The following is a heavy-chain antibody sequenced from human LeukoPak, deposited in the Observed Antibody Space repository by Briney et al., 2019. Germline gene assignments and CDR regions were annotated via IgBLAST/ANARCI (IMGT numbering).Heavy chain of an antibody. V-gene: IGHV4-30-4*01. CDR1: GGSISSGDYY. CDR2: IYYSGST. Sequence: PSETLSLTCTVSGGSISSGDYYWSWIRQPPGKGLEWIGYIYYSGSTYYNPSLKSRVTISVDTSKNQFSLKLSSVTAADTAVYYCARVGVITMVRGPNWYFDLWGRGTLVTVSS. D-gene: IGHD3-10*01. CDR3: ARVGVITMVRGPNWYFDL. J-gene: IGHJ2*01.